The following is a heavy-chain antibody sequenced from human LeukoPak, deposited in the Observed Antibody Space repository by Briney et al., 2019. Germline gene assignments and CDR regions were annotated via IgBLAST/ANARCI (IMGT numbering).Heavy chain of an antibody. J-gene: IGHJ6*03. CDR3: ARVFGRVRRAYMDV. D-gene: IGHD3/OR15-3a*01. CDR2: ISSYNGNT. Sequence: ASVNVSCKASGYTFTSYGISWLRQPPGQGREWMGLISSYNGNTNYAQKLQGGVTMTTDRSSSTAYMYRRRLRWGDSDVYYCARVFGRVRRAYMDVWGKGTTVTISS. V-gene: IGHV1-18*01. CDR1: GYTFTSYG.